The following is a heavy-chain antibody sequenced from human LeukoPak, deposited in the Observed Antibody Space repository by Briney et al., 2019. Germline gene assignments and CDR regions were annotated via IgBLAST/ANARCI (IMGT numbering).Heavy chain of an antibody. CDR2: INHSGST. Sequence: SETLSLTCAVCGGCFSGYYWSWIRQPPGKGLEWIGEINHSGSTSYNPALKNRVTISVDTSKNKLSLKLRSVTAADTAVYHFASGHLDIVVVPAAIVRRYYFDYWGQGTLVTVSS. CDR1: GGCFSGYY. V-gene: IGHV4-34*01. CDR3: ASGHLDIVVVPAAIVRRYYFDY. J-gene: IGHJ4*02. D-gene: IGHD2-2*02.